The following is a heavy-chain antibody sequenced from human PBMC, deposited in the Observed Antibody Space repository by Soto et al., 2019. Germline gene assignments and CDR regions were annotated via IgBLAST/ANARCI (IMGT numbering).Heavy chain of an antibody. CDR1: GFTFSSYS. CDR2: ISSSSSYI. D-gene: IGHD3-22*01. CDR3: ARDYKNYYDSSGLLAPYYYYGMDA. V-gene: IGHV3-21*01. Sequence: PGGSLRLSCAASGFTFSSYSMNWVRQAPGKGLEWVSSISSSSSYIYYADSVKGRFTISRDNAKNSLYLQMNSLRAEDTAVYYCARDYKNYYDSSGLLAPYYYYGMDAWGQGTTVTVSS. J-gene: IGHJ6*02.